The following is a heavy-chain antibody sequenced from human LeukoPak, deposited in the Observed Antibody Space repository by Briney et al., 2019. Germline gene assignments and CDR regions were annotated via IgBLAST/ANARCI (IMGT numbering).Heavy chain of an antibody. D-gene: IGHD5-12*01. J-gene: IGHJ4*02. V-gene: IGHV3-23*01. CDR2: ISGSGYST. CDR1: GFTFSSYA. CDR3: AKEAGYSGYDYPDY. Sequence: PGGSLRLSCAASGFTFSSYAMSWVRQAPGRGLEGVSAISGSGYSTYYADSVKGRFTISRDNSKNTLYMQMNSLRAEDTAVYYCAKEAGYSGYDYPDYWGQGTLVTVSS.